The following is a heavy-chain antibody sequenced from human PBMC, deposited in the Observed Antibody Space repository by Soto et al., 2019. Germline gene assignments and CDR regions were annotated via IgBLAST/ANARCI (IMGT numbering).Heavy chain of an antibody. CDR3: ARGIQWRYGMDV. CDR1: GFAFDSHW. D-gene: IGHD5-12*01. J-gene: IGHJ6*02. CDR2: INGDGSST. Sequence: EVQLVESGGGLVQPGGSLRLSCAAAGFAFDSHWLHWVRQAQGKGLVWVSRINGDGSSTFYADSVKGRFTISRDTARNTVYLQMNSLRAEDTAVYYCARGIQWRYGMDVWCQGTTVTVSS. V-gene: IGHV3-74*01.